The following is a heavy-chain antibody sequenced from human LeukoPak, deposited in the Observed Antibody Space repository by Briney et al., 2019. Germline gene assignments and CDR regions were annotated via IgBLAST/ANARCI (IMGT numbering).Heavy chain of an antibody. Sequence: NPGGSLRLSCAASGFTFSDYYISWIRQAPGKGLEWVSYISSSGSTIYYADSVKGRFTISRDNAKNSLYLQMNSLRAEDTAVYYCARDDKRGSGPSFDYWGQGTLVTVSS. V-gene: IGHV3-11*01. CDR3: ARDDKRGSGPSFDY. J-gene: IGHJ4*02. CDR2: ISSSGSTI. CDR1: GFTFSDYY. D-gene: IGHD2-15*01.